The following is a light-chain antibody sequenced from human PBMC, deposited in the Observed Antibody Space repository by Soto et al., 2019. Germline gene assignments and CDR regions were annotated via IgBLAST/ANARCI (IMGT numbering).Light chain of an antibody. J-gene: IGKJ1*01. CDR3: QQYSWT. V-gene: IGKV3-20*01. CDR1: QSISTHF. Sequence: EIVLTQSPGTLSLSPGERATLACRASQSISTHFFACYQQKPGQAPRLLIYGSFYRATGIPARFSGSGSGTDFTLTVSRLETDDFAVYYYQQYSWTLGQGTKVELK. CDR2: GSF.